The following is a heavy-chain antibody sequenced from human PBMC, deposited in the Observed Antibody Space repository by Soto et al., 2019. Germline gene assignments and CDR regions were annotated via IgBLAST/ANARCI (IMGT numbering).Heavy chain of an antibody. J-gene: IGHJ6*02. CDR2: ISSSGSTI. CDR3: ARSFTIFGVVNYYGMDV. D-gene: IGHD3-3*01. Sequence: VGSLRLSCAASGFTFSDYYMSWIRQAPGKGLEWVSYISSSGSTIYYADSVKGRFTISRDNAKNSLYLQMNSLRAEDTAVYYCARSFTIFGVVNYYGMDVWGQGTTVTVSS. V-gene: IGHV3-11*01. CDR1: GFTFSDYY.